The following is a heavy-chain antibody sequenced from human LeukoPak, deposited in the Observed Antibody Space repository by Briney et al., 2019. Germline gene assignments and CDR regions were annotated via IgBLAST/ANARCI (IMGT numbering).Heavy chain of an antibody. V-gene: IGHV1-18*01. CDR2: ISAYNGNT. CDR3: AASLPPGYSSGWYDTHVGDY. D-gene: IGHD6-19*01. CDR1: GYTFTSYG. J-gene: IGHJ4*02. Sequence: GASVKASCKASGYTFTSYGSSWVRQAPGQGLEWMGWISAYNGNTNYAQKLQGRVTMTTDTSTSTAYMELRSLRSDDTAVYYCAASLPPGYSSGWYDTHVGDYWAREPWSPSPQ.